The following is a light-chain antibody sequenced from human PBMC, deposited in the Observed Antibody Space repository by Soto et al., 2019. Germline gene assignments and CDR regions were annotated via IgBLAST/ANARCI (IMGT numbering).Light chain of an antibody. J-gene: IGLJ2*01. Sequence: QPVLTQPPSASGTPGQRVTISCSGSSSNIGSNTVNWYQQLPGTAPTLLIYSNNQRPSGVPDRFSGSKSGTSASLAISGLQSEDEADYYCAAWYDSLNGVVFGGGTKLTVL. CDR1: SSNIGSNT. CDR2: SNN. V-gene: IGLV1-44*01. CDR3: AAWYDSLNGVV.